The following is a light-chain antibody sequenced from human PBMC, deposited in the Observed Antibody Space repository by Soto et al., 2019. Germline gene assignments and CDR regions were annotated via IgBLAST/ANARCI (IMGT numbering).Light chain of an antibody. V-gene: IGKV3-20*01. Sequence: EIVLTQSPGTLSLSPGERATLSCRASQSVSSSYLAWYQQKPGQAPRLLIYGASSRDAGIPDVFTGSGSGTDFTLTISRLEPEDFAVYYCQQYGSSPRTCGQGTKLEFK. CDR2: GAS. CDR1: QSVSSSY. CDR3: QQYGSSPRT. J-gene: IGKJ2*02.